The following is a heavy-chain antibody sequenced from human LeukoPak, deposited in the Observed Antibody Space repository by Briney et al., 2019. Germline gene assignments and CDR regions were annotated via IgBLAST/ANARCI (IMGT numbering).Heavy chain of an antibody. CDR3: ARELRSGGSPPS. D-gene: IGHD5-12*01. V-gene: IGHV3-53*01. CDR2: IYSGGST. J-gene: IGHJ4*02. Sequence: GGSLRLSCVASGFTVSSNYMSWVRQAPGKGLEWVSVIYSGGSTYYADSVKGRFTISRDNSKNTLYLQMNSLRAEDTAVYYCARELRSGGSPPSWGQGTLVTVSS. CDR1: GFTVSSNY.